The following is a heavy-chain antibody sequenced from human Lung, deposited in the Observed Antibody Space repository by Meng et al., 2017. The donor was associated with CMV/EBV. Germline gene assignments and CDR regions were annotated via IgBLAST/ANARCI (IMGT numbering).Heavy chain of an antibody. Sequence: SVXVSXXASGGTFSSYAISWVRQAPGQGLEWMGGIIPIFGTANYAQKFQGRVTITTDESTSTAYMELSSLRSEDTAVYYCASTTPYCSSTSCYTYFAYWGHGTXVTVAS. CDR3: ASTTPYCSSTSCYTYFAY. CDR1: GGTFSSYA. V-gene: IGHV1-69*05. CDR2: IIPIFGTA. J-gene: IGHJ4*01. D-gene: IGHD2-2*02.